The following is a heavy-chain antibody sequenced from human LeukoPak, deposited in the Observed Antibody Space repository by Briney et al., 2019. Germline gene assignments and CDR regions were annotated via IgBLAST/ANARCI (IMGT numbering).Heavy chain of an antibody. Sequence: SETLSLTCNVSGDSINTYYWSWIRQPPGRGLEWVAYLYYSGSINYNPSLKSRVTISVDTSKNQFSLRLSSVTAADTAVYYCARDAYNYGGRTHPYYFDYWGQGTLVTVSS. J-gene: IGHJ4*02. CDR2: LYYSGSI. V-gene: IGHV4-59*01. D-gene: IGHD5-18*01. CDR1: GDSINTYY. CDR3: ARDAYNYGGRTHPYYFDY.